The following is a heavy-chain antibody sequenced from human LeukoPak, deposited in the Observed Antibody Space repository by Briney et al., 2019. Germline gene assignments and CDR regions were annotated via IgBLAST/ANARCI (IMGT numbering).Heavy chain of an antibody. D-gene: IGHD3-3*01. CDR3: ARGNYDLWSGYPAHYGMDV. J-gene: IGHJ6*02. CDR1: GGSFSGYY. Sequence: SETLSLTCAVYGGSFSGYYWSWIRQPPGKGLEWIGEINHSGSTNYNPSLKSRVTISLDTSKNQFSLKLSSVTAADTAAYYCARGNYDLWSGYPAHYGMDVWGQGTTVTVSS. CDR2: INHSGST. V-gene: IGHV4-34*01.